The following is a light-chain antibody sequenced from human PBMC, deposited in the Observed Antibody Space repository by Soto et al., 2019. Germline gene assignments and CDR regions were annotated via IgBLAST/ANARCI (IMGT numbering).Light chain of an antibody. V-gene: IGKV1-6*01. Sequence: AIQMTQSPSSLSASVGDRVIITCRASQAIRTELGWYQQRPGKAPKLLIYGTSNLQSGVPSRFSGSGSGTDFTLTINGLQPEDFATYYCLQDYSYPRTLGQGTKV. CDR1: QAIRTE. CDR2: GTS. J-gene: IGKJ1*01. CDR3: LQDYSYPRT.